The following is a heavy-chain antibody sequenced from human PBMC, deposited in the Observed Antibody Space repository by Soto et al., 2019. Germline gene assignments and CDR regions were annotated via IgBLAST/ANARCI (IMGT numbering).Heavy chain of an antibody. CDR1: GYTFTSYG. D-gene: IGHD2-2*01. V-gene: IGHV1-18*01. Sequence: GASVKVSCKASGYTFTSYGISWVRQAPGQGLEWMGWISAYNGNTNYAQKLQGRVTMTTDTSTSTAYMELRSLRSDDTAVYYCARVTMHCSSHSGSIYQYHYYYMDVWCTANTVTVS. J-gene: IGHJ6*03. CDR2: ISAYNGNT. CDR3: ARVTMHCSSHSGSIYQYHYYYMDV.